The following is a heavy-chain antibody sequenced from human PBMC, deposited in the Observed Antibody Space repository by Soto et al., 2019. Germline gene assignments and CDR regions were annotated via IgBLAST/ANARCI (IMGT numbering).Heavy chain of an antibody. CDR3: ARAPNCSGGSCYDWFDP. Sequence: QVPLVQSGAEVKKPGASVKVSCKASGYTFTGYYMHWVRQAPGQGLEWMGWINPNSGGTNYAQKFQGWVTMTRDTSISTAYMELSRLRSDDTAVYYCARAPNCSGGSCYDWFDPWGQGTLVTVSS. J-gene: IGHJ5*02. V-gene: IGHV1-2*04. CDR1: GYTFTGYY. CDR2: INPNSGGT. D-gene: IGHD2-15*01.